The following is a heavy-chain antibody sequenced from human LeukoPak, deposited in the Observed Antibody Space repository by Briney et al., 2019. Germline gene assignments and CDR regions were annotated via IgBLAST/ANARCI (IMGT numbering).Heavy chain of an antibody. D-gene: IGHD3-22*01. CDR3: AGDSSGYYYGY. CDR2: INHSGST. V-gene: IGHV4-34*01. CDR1: GGSFSGYY. Sequence: AETLSLTCGVYGGSFSGYYWIWIRQPPGKGLEWIGEINHSGSTNYNPSLKSRVTISVDTSKNQFSLKLSSVTAADTAVYYCAGDSSGYYYGYWGQGTLVTVSS. J-gene: IGHJ4*02.